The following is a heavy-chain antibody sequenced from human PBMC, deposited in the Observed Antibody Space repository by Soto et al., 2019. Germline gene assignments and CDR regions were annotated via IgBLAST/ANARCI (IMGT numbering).Heavy chain of an antibody. Sequence: EVQLVESGGGLVQPGGSLRLSCAASGFTFSSYWMHWVRQAPGKGLVWVSRINSDGSSTSYAESVKGRFTISRDNAKNTLYLQMNSLRAEDTAVYYCARGGAYCGGDCYDSWFDPWGQGTLVTVSS. CDR2: INSDGSST. CDR1: GFTFSSYW. J-gene: IGHJ5*02. D-gene: IGHD2-21*02. CDR3: ARGGAYCGGDCYDSWFDP. V-gene: IGHV3-74*01.